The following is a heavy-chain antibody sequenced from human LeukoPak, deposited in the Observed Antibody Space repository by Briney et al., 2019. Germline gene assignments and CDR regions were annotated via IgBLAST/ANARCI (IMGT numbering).Heavy chain of an antibody. Sequence: PSETLSLTCAVSGYSISSGYYWGWIRQPPGKGLEWIGSIYHNGSTYYNPSLKSRVTISVDTPQNQFSLKLSSVPAADTAVYYCARDATTVRGVITWAPTKMYYCDYWGQGTLVTVSS. CDR3: ARDATTVRGVITWAPTKMYYCDY. D-gene: IGHD3-10*01. V-gene: IGHV4-38-2*02. J-gene: IGHJ4*02. CDR1: GYSISSGYY. CDR2: IYHNGST.